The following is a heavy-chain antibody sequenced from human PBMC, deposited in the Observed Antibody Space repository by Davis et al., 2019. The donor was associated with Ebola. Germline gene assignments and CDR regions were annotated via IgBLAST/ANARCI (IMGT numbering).Heavy chain of an antibody. CDR1: GFTVSSNY. CDR2: IYSGGST. V-gene: IGHV3-53*01. CDR3: AKDVVGATFFDY. Sequence: GESLKISCAASGFTVSSNYMSWVRQAPGKGLEWVSVIYSGGSTYYADSVKGRFTISRDNSKNTLYLQMNSLRAEDTAVYYCAKDVVGATFFDYWGQGTLVTVSS. J-gene: IGHJ4*02. D-gene: IGHD1-26*01.